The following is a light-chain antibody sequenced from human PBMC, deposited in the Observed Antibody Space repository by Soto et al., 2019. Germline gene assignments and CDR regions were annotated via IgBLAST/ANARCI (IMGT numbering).Light chain of an antibody. CDR1: QSVNGNY. V-gene: IGKV3-20*01. CDR2: SAS. CDR3: QQYGSSFRYT. J-gene: IGKJ2*01. Sequence: EIVLTQSPGTLSLSPGERATLSCRASQSVNGNYLTWYQQKPGQAPRLLIYSASRRASGIPDRFSGSGSGTDFTLPISRLEPEDFAVYYCQQYGSSFRYTFGQGTKLEIK.